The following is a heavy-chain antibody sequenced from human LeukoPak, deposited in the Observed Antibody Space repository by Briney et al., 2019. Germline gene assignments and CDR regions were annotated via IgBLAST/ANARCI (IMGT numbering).Heavy chain of an antibody. D-gene: IGHD1-1*01. J-gene: IGHJ3*02. CDR3: ARALENLAFDI. Sequence: PGGSLRLSCTASGFTVSSNHMTWVRQAPGKGLQWVSVIYSGGTTYYADSMKGRFTISRDSSTSTLWLQMNSLRAEDTAVYYCARALENLAFDIWGQGTMVTVSS. CDR1: GFTVSSNH. CDR2: IYSGGTT. V-gene: IGHV3-66*01.